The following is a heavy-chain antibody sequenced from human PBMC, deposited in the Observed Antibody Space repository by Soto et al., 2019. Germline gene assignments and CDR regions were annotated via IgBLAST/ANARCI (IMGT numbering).Heavy chain of an antibody. CDR1: GFTVSSYA. CDR3: AKAFIVGATSWNYYYGMDV. Sequence: GGSLRLSCAASGFTVSSYAMSWVRQAPGKGLEWVSAISGSGGSTYYADSVKGRFTISRDNSKNTLYLQMNSLRAEDTAVYYCAKAFIVGATSWNYYYGMDVWGQGTTVTVSS. V-gene: IGHV3-23*01. D-gene: IGHD1-26*01. CDR2: ISGSGGST. J-gene: IGHJ6*02.